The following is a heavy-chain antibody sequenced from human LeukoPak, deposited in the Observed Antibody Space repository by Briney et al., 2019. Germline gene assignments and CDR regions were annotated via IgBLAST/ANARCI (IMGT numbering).Heavy chain of an antibody. V-gene: IGHV4-39*01. D-gene: IGHD6-13*01. Sequence: SETLSLTCTVSGGSISSSSYFWGWIRQPPGRGLEWIGTLYYSGTTPYNPSLQSRVTISVDTSKNQFSLKLSSVAAADTSIYYCARLNAYSSSWHYFDSWGQGTLVTVSS. CDR2: LYYSGTT. CDR1: GGSISSSSYF. J-gene: IGHJ4*02. CDR3: ARLNAYSSSWHYFDS.